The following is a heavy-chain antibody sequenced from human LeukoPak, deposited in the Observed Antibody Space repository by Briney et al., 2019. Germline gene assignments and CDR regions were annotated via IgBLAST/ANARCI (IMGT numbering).Heavy chain of an antibody. J-gene: IGHJ4*02. CDR3: ARLDNYGPGSYFDY. Sequence: QPGGSLRLSCAASGSTFSSYEMNWVRQAPGKGLEWVSYISSSGSTIYYADSVKGRFTISRDNARNSLYLQMNSLRAEDKAVYYCARLDNYGPGSYFDYWGQATLVTASS. CDR2: ISSSGSTI. D-gene: IGHD3-10*01. V-gene: IGHV3-48*03. CDR1: GSTFSSYE.